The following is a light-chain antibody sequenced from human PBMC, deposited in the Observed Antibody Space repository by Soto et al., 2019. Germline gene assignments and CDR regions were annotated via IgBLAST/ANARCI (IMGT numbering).Light chain of an antibody. CDR2: DAT. Sequence: EIMMTQSPATLSVSPGEGATLFCRASQSVSSNLAWYQHKPGQAPRLLIYDATTRATGIPARFNGSGSGTEFTLSISSLQSEDIAVYYCQQYNNLPTFGQGTKVDIK. CDR1: QSVSSN. CDR3: QQYNNLPT. V-gene: IGKV3-15*01. J-gene: IGKJ1*01.